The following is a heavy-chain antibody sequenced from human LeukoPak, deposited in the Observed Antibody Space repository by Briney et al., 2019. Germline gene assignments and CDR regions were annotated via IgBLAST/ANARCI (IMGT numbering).Heavy chain of an antibody. CDR1: GFTFNNNA. Sequence: GGSLRLSCATSGFTFNNNAMSWVRQAPGKRLEWVSAINGGGDATEYADSVKGRFTISRDNSKNTLYLQMNSLRPEDTAVHYCARCTASCYANAFDVWGQGTLLTVSS. J-gene: IGHJ3*01. CDR2: INGGGDAT. CDR3: ARCTASCYANAFDV. V-gene: IGHV3-23*01. D-gene: IGHD2-2*01.